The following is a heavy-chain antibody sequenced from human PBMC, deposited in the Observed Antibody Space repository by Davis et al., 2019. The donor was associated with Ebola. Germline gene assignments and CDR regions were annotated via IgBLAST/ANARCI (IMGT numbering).Heavy chain of an antibody. CDR1: GGSISSSVYY. CDR3: ATLGGGWYRSYDY. CDR2: IYYSGST. J-gene: IGHJ4*02. V-gene: IGHV4-39*01. D-gene: IGHD6-19*01. Sequence: SETLSLTCTVSGGSISSSVYYWGWIRQPPGKGLEWIGSIYYSGSTYYNPSLKSRVTISVDTSKNQFSLKLSSVTAADTAVYYGATLGGGWYRSYDYWGQGTLVTVSS.